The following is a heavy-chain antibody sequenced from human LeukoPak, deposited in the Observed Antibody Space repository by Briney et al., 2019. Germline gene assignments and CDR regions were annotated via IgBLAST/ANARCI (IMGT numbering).Heavy chain of an antibody. CDR2: FIPIFGTT. CDR3: ARAIVATTLTVYYYYGMDV. J-gene: IGHJ6*02. D-gene: IGHD5-12*01. V-gene: IGHV1-69*01. Sequence: SVKVSCKASGGTFSSYAISWVRQAPGQGLEWMGGFIPIFGTTNYAQKFQGRVTITADDSTSTAYMELSSLRSEDTAVYYCARAIVATTLTVYYYYGMDVWGQGTTVTVSS. CDR1: GGTFSSYA.